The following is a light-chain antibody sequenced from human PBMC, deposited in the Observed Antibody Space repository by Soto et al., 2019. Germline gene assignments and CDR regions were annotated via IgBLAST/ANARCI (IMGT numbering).Light chain of an antibody. CDR1: QSVSAR. CDR2: DVF. Sequence: EIVLTQNPDTLSLSPGESATLSCRASQSVSARLAWYKHKPGQPPRLLISDVFNRASGVAERFSGSGSETDFTLIIIRLEPEDSALCYCQHYQGCHPIAVGQGTRLEIK. CDR3: QHYQGCHPIA. J-gene: IGKJ5*01. V-gene: IGKV3-20*01.